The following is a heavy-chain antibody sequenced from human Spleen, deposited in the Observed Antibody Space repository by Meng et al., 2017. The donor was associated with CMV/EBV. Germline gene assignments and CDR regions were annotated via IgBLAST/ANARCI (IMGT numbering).Heavy chain of an antibody. J-gene: IGHJ5*02. CDR3: ARGAYSNYPNNWFDP. V-gene: IGHV4-31*02. CDR2: IYYSGST. CDR1: CSIRRGGHY. D-gene: IGHD4-11*01. Sequence: CSIRRGGHYWSWIRQPPGKGLEWIGYIYYSGSTYYNPSLRSRVTISVDTSKNQFSLRLSSVTAADTAVYYCARGAYSNYPNNWFDPWGQGTLVTVSS.